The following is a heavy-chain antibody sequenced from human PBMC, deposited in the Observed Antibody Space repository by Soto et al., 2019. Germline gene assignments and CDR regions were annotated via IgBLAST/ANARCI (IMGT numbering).Heavy chain of an antibody. CDR3: ARAGWHYGSGSYSYYFDS. Sequence: QGQLVQSGAEVKKPGSSVKVSCKASGGTFSSYAISWVRQAPGQGLEWMGGIIPIFGTANYAQKFQGRVTITADESTSTAYIELSSLRSEDTAVYYCARAGWHYGSGSYSYYFDSWGQGTLVTVSS. D-gene: IGHD3-10*01. J-gene: IGHJ4*02. CDR1: GGTFSSYA. CDR2: IIPIFGTA. V-gene: IGHV1-69*01.